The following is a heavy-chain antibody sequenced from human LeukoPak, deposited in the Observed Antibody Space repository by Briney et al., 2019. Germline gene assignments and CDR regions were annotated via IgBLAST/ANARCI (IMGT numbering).Heavy chain of an antibody. CDR2: IKQDGSEK. D-gene: IGHD5-24*01. CDR3: ASDNAVEMATMWVVLFDY. V-gene: IGHV3-7*01. J-gene: IGHJ4*02. Sequence: GGSLRLSCAASGFTFSSYWMSWVRQAPGKGLEWVANIKQDGSEKYYVDSVKGRFTISRDNAKNSLYLQMNSLRAEDTAVYYCASDNAVEMATMWVVLFDYWGQGTLVTVSS. CDR1: GFTFSSYW.